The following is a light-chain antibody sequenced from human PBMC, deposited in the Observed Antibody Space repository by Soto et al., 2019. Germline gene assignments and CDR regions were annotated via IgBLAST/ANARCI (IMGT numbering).Light chain of an antibody. Sequence: EIVMTQSPATLSVSPGEGATLSCRTSPSVDSNLAWYQQKPGQAPRLLIFGASTRATGIPARFSGSGSGTDFTLTISSLQSEDFAVYYCHQYGSSPWTFGQGTKVDIK. V-gene: IGKV3D-15*02. CDR3: HQYGSSPWT. CDR2: GAS. J-gene: IGKJ1*01. CDR1: PSVDSN.